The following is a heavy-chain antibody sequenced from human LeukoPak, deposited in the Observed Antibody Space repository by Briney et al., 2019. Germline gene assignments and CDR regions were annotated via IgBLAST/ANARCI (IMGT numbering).Heavy chain of an antibody. D-gene: IGHD6-19*01. Sequence: SETLSLTCTVSGGSISSYYWSWIRQPPGKGLKWIGYIYYSGSTNYNPSLKSRVTISVDTSKNQFSLKLSSVTAADTAVYYCASPGWYGFGYYYMDVWGKGTTVTVSS. J-gene: IGHJ6*03. V-gene: IGHV4-59*12. CDR1: GGSISSYY. CDR2: IYYSGST. CDR3: ASPGWYGFGYYYMDV.